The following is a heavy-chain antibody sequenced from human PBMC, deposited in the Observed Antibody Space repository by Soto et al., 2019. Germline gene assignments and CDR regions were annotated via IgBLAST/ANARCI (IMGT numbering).Heavy chain of an antibody. V-gene: IGHV3-48*02. CDR2: ISSSSSTI. Sequence: PGGSLRLSCAASGFTFSSYSMNWVRQAPGKGLEWVSYISSSSSTIYYADSVKGRFTISRDNAKNSLYLQMNSLRDEDTAVYYCAVLVVVPPAANDAFDIWGQGTMVTFSS. D-gene: IGHD2-2*01. CDR3: AVLVVVPPAANDAFDI. CDR1: GFTFSSYS. J-gene: IGHJ3*02.